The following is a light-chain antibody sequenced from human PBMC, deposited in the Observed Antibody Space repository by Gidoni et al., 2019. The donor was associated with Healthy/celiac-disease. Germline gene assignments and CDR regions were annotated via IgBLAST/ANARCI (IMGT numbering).Light chain of an antibody. CDR3: QQLNSYPLT. CDR1: QGISSY. J-gene: IGKJ1*01. Sequence: DIQLTPSPSFLSASVGDRVTITCRASQGISSYLAWYQQKPRKAPKLLIYAASTLQSGVPSRFSGSGSGTEFTLTISSLQPEDFATYYCQQLNSYPLTFXQXTKVEIK. V-gene: IGKV1-9*01. CDR2: AAS.